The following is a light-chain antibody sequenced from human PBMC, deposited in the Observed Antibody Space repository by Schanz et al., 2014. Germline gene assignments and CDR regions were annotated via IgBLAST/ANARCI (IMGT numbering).Light chain of an antibody. V-gene: IGLV1-47*01. CDR2: RNN. J-gene: IGLJ1*01. Sequence: QSVLTQPPSASGTPGQRVTISCSGSSSNIGSNYVYWYHQLPGTAPKLLIYRNNQRPSGVPDRFSGSKSGTSASLAISGLRSEDEADYYCCSYAGSYTYVFGTGTKLTVL. CDR3: CSYAGSYTYV. CDR1: SSNIGSNY.